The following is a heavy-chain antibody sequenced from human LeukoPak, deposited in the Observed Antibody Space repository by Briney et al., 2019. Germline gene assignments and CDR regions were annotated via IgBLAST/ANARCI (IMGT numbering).Heavy chain of an antibody. CDR2: INPNSGGT. J-gene: IGHJ4*02. CDR3: ARDLGYYDSSGYNY. V-gene: IGHV1-2*02. Sequence: ASVKVSCKASGYTFTGYYMHWVRQAPGQGLERMGWINPNSGGTNYAQKFQGRVTMTRDTSISTAYMELSRLRSDDTAVYYCARDLGYYDSSGYNYWGQGTLVTVSS. D-gene: IGHD3-22*01. CDR1: GYTFTGYY.